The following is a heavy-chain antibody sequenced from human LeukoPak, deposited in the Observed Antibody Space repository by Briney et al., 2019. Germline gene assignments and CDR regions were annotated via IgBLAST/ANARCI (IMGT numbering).Heavy chain of an antibody. Sequence: ASVKVSCKASGYTFTGYYMHWVRQAPGQGLEWMGRINPNSGGTNYAQKFQGRVIMTRDTSISTAYMELSRLRSDDTAVYYCARAPSGYYDRIPHFDYWGQGTLVTVSS. CDR2: INPNSGGT. V-gene: IGHV1-2*06. CDR3: ARAPSGYYDRIPHFDY. CDR1: GYTFTGYY. J-gene: IGHJ4*02. D-gene: IGHD3-22*01.